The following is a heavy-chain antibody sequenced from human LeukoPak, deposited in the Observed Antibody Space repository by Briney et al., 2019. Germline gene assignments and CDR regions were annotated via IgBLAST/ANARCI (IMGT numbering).Heavy chain of an antibody. V-gene: IGHV1-46*01. J-gene: IGHJ4*02. CDR2: ISPSGGST. CDR3: AREYSSGWYVDY. D-gene: IGHD6-19*01. CDR1: GYTFTTYY. Sequence: ASVKVSCKASGYTFTTYYIHWVRQAPGQGLEWMGIISPSGGSTSYAQKFQGRVTMTRDTSTSTVYMELSSLRSEDTAVYYCAREYSSGWYVDYWGQGTLVTVSS.